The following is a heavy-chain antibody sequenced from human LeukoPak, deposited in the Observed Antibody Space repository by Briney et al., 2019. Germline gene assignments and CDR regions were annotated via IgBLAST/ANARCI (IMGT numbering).Heavy chain of an antibody. J-gene: IGHJ4*02. Sequence: ASVKVSCKASGGTFSSYAISWVRQAPGQGLEWMGRIIPILGIANYAQKFQGRVTITADKSTSTAYMELSSLRSEDTAVYYCARTYGSGSYNLDYWGQGTLDTVSS. CDR2: IIPILGIA. CDR3: ARTYGSGSYNLDY. CDR1: GGTFSSYA. V-gene: IGHV1-69*04. D-gene: IGHD3-10*01.